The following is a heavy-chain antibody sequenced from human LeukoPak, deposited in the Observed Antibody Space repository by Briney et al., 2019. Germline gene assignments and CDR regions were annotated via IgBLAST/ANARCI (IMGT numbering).Heavy chain of an antibody. CDR3: ARVVGASGNWNYYYYYMDV. V-gene: IGHV4-4*07. J-gene: IGHJ6*03. CDR1: GDSISSYY. Sequence: SETLSLTCTVSGDSISSYYWTWIRQPAGKGLEWIGRVYTSGSTNYNPSLKGRVTMSADTSKNQLSLQLSSVTAADTAVYYCARVVGASGNWNYYYYYMDVWGKGTTVTVSS. CDR2: VYTSGST. D-gene: IGHD1-1*01.